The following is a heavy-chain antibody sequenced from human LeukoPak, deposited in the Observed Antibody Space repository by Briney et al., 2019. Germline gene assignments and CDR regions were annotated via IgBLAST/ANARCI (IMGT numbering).Heavy chain of an antibody. CDR3: ARDLAVVVSDTGYYYYYGMDV. CDR2: ISYDGSNK. CDR1: GFTFSSYA. V-gene: IGHV3-30-3*01. Sequence: GGSLRLSCAASGFTFSSYAMHWVRQAPGKGLEWVAVISYDGSNKYYADSVKGRFTISRDNSKNTLYLQMNSLRAEDTAVYYCARDLAVVVSDTGYYYYYGMDVWGQGTTVTVSS. J-gene: IGHJ6*02. D-gene: IGHD2-2*01.